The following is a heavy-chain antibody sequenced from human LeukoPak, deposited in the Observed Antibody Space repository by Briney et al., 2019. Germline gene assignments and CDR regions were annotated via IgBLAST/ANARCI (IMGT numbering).Heavy chain of an antibody. CDR1: GYTFTSYG. J-gene: IGHJ4*02. CDR2: LSGRGRDT. V-gene: IGHV3-23*01. D-gene: IGHD3-22*01. CDR3: AIPGSAHYPAPFDF. Sequence: SCKASGYTFTSYGISWVRQAPGEGLEWLSALSGRGRDTYYADSVKGRFTISRDESKNTLYLQMNSLRAEDTAVYYCAIPGSAHYPAPFDFWGQGTLVTVSS.